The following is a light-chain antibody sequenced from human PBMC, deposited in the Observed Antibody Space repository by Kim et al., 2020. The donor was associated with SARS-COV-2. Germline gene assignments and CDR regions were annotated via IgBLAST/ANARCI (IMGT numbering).Light chain of an antibody. CDR3: QQYYTTVLT. CDR2: SPT. CDR1: QDIKSS. J-gene: IGKJ4*01. Sequence: DIQMTQFPSSLSASVGDRVTITCRATQDIKSSLAWYQQSPGKAPKLLLFSPTRLESGVPSRFSGTSSGSDYTLTISSLQPEDGATYYCQQYYTTVLTFGGGTKVDIK. V-gene: IGKV1-NL1*01.